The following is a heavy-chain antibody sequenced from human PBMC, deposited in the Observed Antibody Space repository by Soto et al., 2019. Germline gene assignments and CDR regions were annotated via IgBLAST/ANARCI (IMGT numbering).Heavy chain of an antibody. J-gene: IGHJ6*02. CDR1: AFSLSTSEVG. CDR2: IYRDDDK. Sequence: QITLRESGPTLVQLTQTLTLTCTFSAFSLSTSEVGVAWIRQPPGKTLEWLALIYRDDDKRYSPSLKVRVTITKDTPQTLVALTMTNTDLADTAKYSCAYKGGSGDGMEVLGQGTTVTVSS. D-gene: IGHD2-15*01. CDR3: AYKGGSGDGMEV. V-gene: IGHV2-5*02.